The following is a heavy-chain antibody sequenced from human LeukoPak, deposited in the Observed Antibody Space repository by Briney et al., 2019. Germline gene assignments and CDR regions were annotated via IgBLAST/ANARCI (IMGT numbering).Heavy chain of an antibody. Sequence: GGSLRLSCAASGFTFSNAWMSWVRQAPGKGLEWVGRIKRKSDGETTAFAAPVKDRFSISRDDSENTLHLQMNSLKTEDTAVYFCTTEGYSYGYHAFDMWGQGTMVTVSS. CDR1: GFTFSNAW. V-gene: IGHV3-15*01. CDR3: TTEGYSYGYHAFDM. J-gene: IGHJ3*02. CDR2: IKRKSDGETT. D-gene: IGHD5-18*01.